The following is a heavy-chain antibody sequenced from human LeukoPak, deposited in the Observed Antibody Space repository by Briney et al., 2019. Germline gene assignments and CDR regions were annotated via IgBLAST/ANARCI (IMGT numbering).Heavy chain of an antibody. CDR3: TRMNYYYGMDV. CDR1: GFTLGDYA. J-gene: IGHJ6*02. Sequence: PGGSLRLSCTASGFTLGDYAMSWVRQAPGKGLEWVGFIRSKAYGGTTEYAASVKGRFTISRDDSKSIAYLQKNSLKTEDTAVYYCTRMNYYYGMDVWGQGTTVTVSS. V-gene: IGHV3-49*04. CDR2: IRSKAYGGTT.